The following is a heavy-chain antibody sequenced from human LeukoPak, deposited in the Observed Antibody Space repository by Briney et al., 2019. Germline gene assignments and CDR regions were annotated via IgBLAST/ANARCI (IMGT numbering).Heavy chain of an antibody. J-gene: IGHJ4*02. Sequence: GGSLRLSCAASGFTFSTYGMNWVRQAPGKGLEWVSCISSSSYIYYADSVKGRFTISRDNAKNSLYLQMNSLRVEDTAVYYCARGSVSSGGGSDFDYWGQGTLVTVSS. D-gene: IGHD6-19*01. V-gene: IGHV3-21*01. CDR1: GFTFSTYG. CDR3: ARGSVSSGGGSDFDY. CDR2: ISSSSYI.